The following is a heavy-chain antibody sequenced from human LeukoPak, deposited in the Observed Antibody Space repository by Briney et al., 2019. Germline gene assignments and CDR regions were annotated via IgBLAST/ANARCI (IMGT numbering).Heavy chain of an antibody. D-gene: IGHD3-3*01. Sequence: GGSLRLSCAASGFTVSSNYMNWVRQAPGKGLEWVSYISSSSSTIYYADSVKGRFTISRDNAKNSLYLQMNSLRAEDTAVYYCARDHYDFWSGYYIFDYWGQGTLVTVSS. V-gene: IGHV3-48*01. J-gene: IGHJ4*02. CDR1: GFTVSSNY. CDR3: ARDHYDFWSGYYIFDY. CDR2: ISSSSSTI.